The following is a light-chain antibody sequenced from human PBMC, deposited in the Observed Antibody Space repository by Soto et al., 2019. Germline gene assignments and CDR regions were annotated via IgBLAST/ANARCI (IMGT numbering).Light chain of an antibody. CDR1: SSDVGGYNY. CDR3: NSYGGNTNVV. J-gene: IGLJ2*01. V-gene: IGLV2-8*01. Sequence: QSALTQPPSASGSPGQSVTISCTGTSSDVGGYNYVSWYQQHPGKAPKLMIYEVSKRPSGVPDRFSGSKSGNTASLTVSGLQPDDEADYYCNSYGGNTNVVFGGGTQLTVL. CDR2: EVS.